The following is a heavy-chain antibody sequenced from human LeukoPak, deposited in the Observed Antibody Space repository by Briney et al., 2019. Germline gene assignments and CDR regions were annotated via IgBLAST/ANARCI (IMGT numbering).Heavy chain of an antibody. J-gene: IGHJ6*03. CDR3: AKDYRSSSWQYYYYCYYMDV. Sequence: GGTLTLSCAASGFSFSSYGMHWFLQPPARGLEWVAFIRYDGSNKYYADSVKGRFTISRDNSKNTLYLQMNSVSAEDTAVYYCAKDYRSSSWQYYYYCYYMDVWGKGTTVTVSS. CDR1: GFSFSSYG. D-gene: IGHD6-13*01. CDR2: IRYDGSNK. V-gene: IGHV3-30*02.